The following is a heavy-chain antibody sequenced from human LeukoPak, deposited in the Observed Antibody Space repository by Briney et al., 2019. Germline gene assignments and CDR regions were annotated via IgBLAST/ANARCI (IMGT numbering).Heavy chain of an antibody. CDR1: GFTVSSNY. J-gene: IGHJ4*02. V-gene: IGHV3-53*01. CDR3: ARDPTQWLRYGYFDY. CDR2: IYSGGST. D-gene: IGHD5-12*01. Sequence: PGGSLRLSCAASGFTVSSNYMSGVRQAPGKGLEWVSVIYSGGSTYYADSVKGRFTISRDNSKNTLYLQMNSLRAEDTAVYYCARDPTQWLRYGYFDYWGQGTLVTVSS.